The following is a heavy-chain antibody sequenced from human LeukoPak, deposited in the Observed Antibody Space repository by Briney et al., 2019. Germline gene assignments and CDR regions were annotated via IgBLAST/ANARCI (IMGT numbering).Heavy chain of an antibody. Sequence: GGSLRLSCAASGFSFSIYGMSWVRQTPGKGLEWVSGISGSGGNTYYTDSVKGRFTISRDNAKNSLYLQMNSLRAEDTAVYYCTRDPRRLDYWGQGTLVTVSS. J-gene: IGHJ4*02. CDR3: TRDPRRLDY. CDR1: GFSFSIYG. V-gene: IGHV3-23*01. CDR2: ISGSGGNT.